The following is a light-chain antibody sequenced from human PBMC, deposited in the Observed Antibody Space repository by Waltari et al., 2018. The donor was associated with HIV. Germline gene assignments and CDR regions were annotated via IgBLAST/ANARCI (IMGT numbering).Light chain of an antibody. CDR3: QSFDSSLTTSGVI. J-gene: IGLJ2*01. Sequence: QSVLTQPPSVSGAPGQRVTISCTRSSSNIGAGYDVHWYQQLPGTAPKLLIDANINRPSGVPDRFSGSKSGSSASLAITGLQAEDEAHYYCQSFDSSLTTSGVIFGGGTKLTVL. CDR1: SSNIGAGYD. V-gene: IGLV1-40*01. CDR2: ANI.